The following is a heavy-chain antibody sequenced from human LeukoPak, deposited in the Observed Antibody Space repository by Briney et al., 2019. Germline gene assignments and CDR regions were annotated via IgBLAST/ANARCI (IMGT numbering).Heavy chain of an antibody. CDR3: ARGVTTGVDAFDI. J-gene: IGHJ3*02. D-gene: IGHD4-17*01. Sequence: GGSLRLSCAASGFTFSSYAMSWVRQAPGKGLEWVSAISGSGGSTYYADSVKGRFTISRDNAKNSLYLQMNSLRAEDTAVYYCARGVTTGVDAFDIWGQGTMVTVSS. V-gene: IGHV3-23*01. CDR1: GFTFSSYA. CDR2: ISGSGGST.